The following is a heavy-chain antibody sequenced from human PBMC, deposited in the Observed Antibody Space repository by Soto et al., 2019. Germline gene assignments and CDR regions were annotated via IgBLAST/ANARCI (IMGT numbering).Heavy chain of an antibody. Sequence: GGSLRLSCAASGFTFSSYGMHWVRQAPGKGLEWVAVISYDGSNKYYADSVKGRFTISRDNSKNTLYLQMNSLRAEDTAVYYCAKDVGVDYYYGMDVWGQGTTVTVSS. V-gene: IGHV3-30*18. CDR3: AKDVGVDYYYGMDV. CDR1: GFTFSSYG. CDR2: ISYDGSNK. D-gene: IGHD1-26*01. J-gene: IGHJ6*02.